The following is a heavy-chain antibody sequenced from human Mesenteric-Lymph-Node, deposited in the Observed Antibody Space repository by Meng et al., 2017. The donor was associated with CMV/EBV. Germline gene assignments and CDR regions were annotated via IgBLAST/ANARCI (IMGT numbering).Heavy chain of an antibody. J-gene: IGHJ6*02. V-gene: IGHV1-46*02. CDR1: GYTFNSYY. D-gene: IGHD1/OR15-1a*01. Sequence: ASVKVSCKASGYTFNSYYIYWVRQTPGQGLEWMGKINPSDGSTSYAQKFQGRVTMTRDTSTSTVYMELSSLRSEDTAVHYCARVASWNNVYGMDVWGLGTTVTVSS. CDR2: INPSDGST. CDR3: ARVASWNNVYGMDV.